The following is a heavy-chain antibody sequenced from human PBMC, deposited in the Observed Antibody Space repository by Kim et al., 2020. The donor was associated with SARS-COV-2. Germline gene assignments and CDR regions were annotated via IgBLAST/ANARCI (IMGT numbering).Heavy chain of an antibody. J-gene: IGHJ4*02. D-gene: IGHD2-2*01. V-gene: IGHV3-23*01. CDR3: AKDRYQLQAAPLDY. Sequence: ADSVKGRFNISRDNSKTTLYLQMNRLRAEDTAVYYCAKDRYQLQAAPLDYWGQGTLVTVSS.